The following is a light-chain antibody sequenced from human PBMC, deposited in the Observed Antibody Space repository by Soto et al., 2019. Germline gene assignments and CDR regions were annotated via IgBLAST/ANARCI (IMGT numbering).Light chain of an antibody. J-gene: IGKJ1*01. CDR3: QQYDSYSPT. V-gene: IGKV1-5*01. Sequence: DIQMTQSPSTVSASVGDRVTITCRASQSIGSWLAWYQQKPGKAPKFLIYDASILEAGDPSSFSGSGSGTEFTLTISSLQPDDFATYYCQQYDSYSPTFGQGTKVEIK. CDR1: QSIGSW. CDR2: DAS.